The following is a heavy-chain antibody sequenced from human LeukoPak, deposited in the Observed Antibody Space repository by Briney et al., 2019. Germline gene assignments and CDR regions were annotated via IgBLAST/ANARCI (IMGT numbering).Heavy chain of an antibody. CDR2: IKQDGSEK. D-gene: IGHD6-13*01. Sequence: QPGGSLRLSCAASGFTFSSYWMSWVRQAPGKGLEWVANIKQDGSEKYYVDSVKGRFTISRDNAKNSLYLQMNSLRAEDTAVHYCATSAADDYYYYYYMDVWGKGTTVTVSS. CDR3: ATSAADDYYYYYYMDV. V-gene: IGHV3-7*01. J-gene: IGHJ6*03. CDR1: GFTFSSYW.